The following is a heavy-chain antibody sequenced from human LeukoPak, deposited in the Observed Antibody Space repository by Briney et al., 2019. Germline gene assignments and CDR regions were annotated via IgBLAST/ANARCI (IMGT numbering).Heavy chain of an antibody. CDR2: IYTSGST. D-gene: IGHD3-22*01. CDR3: ARVPYYYDSSGYYYYYYYMDV. Sequence: PSETLSLTCTVSGGSISSYYWSWIRQPAGKGLEWIGRIYTSGSTNYNPSLKSRVTMSVDTSKSQFSLKLSSVTAADTAVYYCARVPYYYDSSGYYYYYYYMDVWGKGTTVTVSS. J-gene: IGHJ6*03. V-gene: IGHV4-4*07. CDR1: GGSISSYY.